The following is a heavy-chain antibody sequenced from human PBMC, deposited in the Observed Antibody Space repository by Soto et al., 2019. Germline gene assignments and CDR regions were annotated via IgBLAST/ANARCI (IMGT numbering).Heavy chain of an antibody. CDR2: LDPDDGET. CDR1: GYTLTELS. Sequence: QVQLVQSGAEVKKPGASVKVSCKVSGYTLTELSMHWVRQAPGKGLEWMGGLDPDDGETIYAQKFQGRVTMTEDTATETTYMDLSSLRSEDTAVYYWASVDSSGDVLYDGMDVWGQGTTVTVSS. D-gene: IGHD5-12*01. V-gene: IGHV1-24*01. CDR3: ASVDSSGDVLYDGMDV. J-gene: IGHJ6*02.